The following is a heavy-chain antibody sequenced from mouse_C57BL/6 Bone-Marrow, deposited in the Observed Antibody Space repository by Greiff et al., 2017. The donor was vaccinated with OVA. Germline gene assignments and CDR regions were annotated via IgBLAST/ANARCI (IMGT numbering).Heavy chain of an antibody. V-gene: IGHV1-63*01. D-gene: IGHD1-1*02. CDR3: ARGVGAWFAY. Sequence: VKLMESGAELVRPGTSVKMSCKASGYTFTNYWIGWAKQRPGHGLEWIGDIYPGGGYTNYNEKFKGKATLTADKSSSTAYMQFSSLTSEDSAIYYCARGVGAWFAYWGQGTLVTVSA. J-gene: IGHJ3*01. CDR2: IYPGGGYT. CDR1: GYTFTNYW.